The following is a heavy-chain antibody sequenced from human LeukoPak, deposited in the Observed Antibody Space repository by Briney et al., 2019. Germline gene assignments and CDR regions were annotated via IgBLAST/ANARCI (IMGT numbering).Heavy chain of an antibody. CDR2: ISSSSSYI. J-gene: IGHJ6*03. Sequence: GGSLRLSCAVSGFTFSSYTMNWVRQAPGKGLEWVSSISSSSSYIYYADSVKGRFTISRDNAKNSLHLQMNSLRAEDTAVYYCARASDYYYYYMDVWGKGTTVTVSS. CDR3: ARASDYYYYYMDV. CDR1: GFTFSSYT. V-gene: IGHV3-21*01.